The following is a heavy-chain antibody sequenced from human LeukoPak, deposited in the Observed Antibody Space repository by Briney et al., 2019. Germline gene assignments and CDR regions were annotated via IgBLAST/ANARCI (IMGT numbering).Heavy chain of an antibody. CDR1: GFTFSSYA. CDR3: AKDLAGSGSYSFDY. J-gene: IGHJ4*02. CDR2: TSGTGDRT. D-gene: IGHD1-26*01. V-gene: IGHV3-23*01. Sequence: GGSLRLSCAASGFTFSSYAMTWVRQAPGKGLEWVSATSGTGDRTYYADSVKGRFTISRDNSKNTLYLQMNSLRAEDTAVYYCAKDLAGSGSYSFDYWGQGTLVTVSS.